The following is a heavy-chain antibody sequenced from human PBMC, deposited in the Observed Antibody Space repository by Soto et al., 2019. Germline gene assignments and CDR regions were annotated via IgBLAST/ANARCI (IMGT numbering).Heavy chain of an antibody. V-gene: IGHV3-48*02. Sequence: GESLKISCAASGFTFSAYSMNWVRQAPGKGLEWISYITGSSGTIYYADSVKGRFTISRDNAKNSLYLQMNSLRDEDTAIYFCARDNGMAGSFDPWGQGTLVTVSS. CDR2: ITGSSGTI. CDR3: ARDNGMAGSFDP. CDR1: GFTFSAYS. D-gene: IGHD2-8*01. J-gene: IGHJ5*01.